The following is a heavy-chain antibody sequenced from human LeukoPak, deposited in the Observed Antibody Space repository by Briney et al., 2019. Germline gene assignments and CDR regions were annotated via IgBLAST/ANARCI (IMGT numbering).Heavy chain of an antibody. CDR2: IYYSGST. Sequence: SETLSLTCTVSGGSIRSYYWSWIRQPPGKGLEWIGYIYYSGSTNYNPSLKSRVTISVDTSKNQFSLKLSSVTAADTAVYYCASAGRTSARDYYFDYWGQGTLVTVSS. CDR1: GGSIRSYY. J-gene: IGHJ4*02. D-gene: IGHD2-2*01. CDR3: ASAGRTSARDYYFDY. V-gene: IGHV4-59*01.